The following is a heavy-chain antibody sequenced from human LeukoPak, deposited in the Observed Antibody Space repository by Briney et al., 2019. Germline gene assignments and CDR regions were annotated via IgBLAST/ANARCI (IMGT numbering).Heavy chain of an antibody. Sequence: GASVEVSCKASGFTFTTYYISWVRQAPGQGLEWMGWISAYNGNRHYAQKFQGRVTLTRDTSTSTAYMELRSLRSDDTAVYYCARGYCSSTSCYNYYYYGMDVWGQGTTVTVSS. CDR2: ISAYNGNR. J-gene: IGHJ6*02. CDR3: ARGYCSSTSCYNYYYYGMDV. D-gene: IGHD2-2*02. V-gene: IGHV1-18*01. CDR1: GFTFTTYY.